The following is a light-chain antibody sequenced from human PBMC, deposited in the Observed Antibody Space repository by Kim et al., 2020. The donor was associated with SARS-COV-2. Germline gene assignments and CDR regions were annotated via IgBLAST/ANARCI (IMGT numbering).Light chain of an antibody. V-gene: IGLV8-61*01. CDR1: PLSVSTSFY. CDR3: ALYVGTGTWV. CDR2: STT. Sequence: GVTVTLTCGLSPLSVSTSFYPSWYQQTPGQPPRTLIFSTTSRSYGVPDSFSGSIVENKAALTITGAQAEDESHYVCALYVGTGTWVFGGGTQLTVL. J-gene: IGLJ3*02.